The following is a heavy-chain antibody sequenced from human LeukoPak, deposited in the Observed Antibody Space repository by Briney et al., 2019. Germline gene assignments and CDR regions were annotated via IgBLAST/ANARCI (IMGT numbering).Heavy chain of an antibody. CDR1: GYTFTGYY. Sequence: VASVKVSCKASGYTFTGYYMHWVRQAPGQGLEWMGWINSNSGDTIYAQKFQGRVTMTRDTSISTAYMELSRLRSDDTAVYYCAREPHYDLLTGYALGYLDLWGRGTLLTVSS. CDR3: AREPHYDLLTGYALGYLDL. CDR2: INSNSGDT. D-gene: IGHD3-9*01. J-gene: IGHJ2*01. V-gene: IGHV1-2*02.